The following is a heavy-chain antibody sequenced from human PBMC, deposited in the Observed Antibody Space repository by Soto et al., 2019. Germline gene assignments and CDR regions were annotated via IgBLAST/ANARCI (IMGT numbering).Heavy chain of an antibody. J-gene: IGHJ3*02. V-gene: IGHV4-31*03. CDR2: IYYSGST. CDR1: GGSISSGGYY. D-gene: IGHD2-21*02. Sequence: QVQLQESGPGLVKPSQTLSLTCTVSGGSISSGGYYWSWIRQHPGKGLEWIGYIYYSGSTYYNPSLKSRVTIAVDTSKNQFSLKLSSVTAADTAVYYCARVCGGDCHNAFDIWGQGTMVTVSS. CDR3: ARVCGGDCHNAFDI.